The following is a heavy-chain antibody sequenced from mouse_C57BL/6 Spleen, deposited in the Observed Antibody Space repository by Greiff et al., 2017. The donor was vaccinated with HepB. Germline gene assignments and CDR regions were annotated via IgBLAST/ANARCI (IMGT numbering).Heavy chain of an antibody. CDR3: ARGAQYYGSSPWYFDV. V-gene: IGHV1-52*01. J-gene: IGHJ1*03. D-gene: IGHD1-1*01. CDR2: IDPSDSET. Sequence: VQLQQPGAELVRPGSSVKLSCKASGYTFTSYWMHWVKQRPIQGLEWIGNIDPSDSETHYNQKFKDKATLTVDKSSSTAYMQLSSLTSEDSAVYYCARGAQYYGSSPWYFDVWGTGTTVTVSS. CDR1: GYTFTSYW.